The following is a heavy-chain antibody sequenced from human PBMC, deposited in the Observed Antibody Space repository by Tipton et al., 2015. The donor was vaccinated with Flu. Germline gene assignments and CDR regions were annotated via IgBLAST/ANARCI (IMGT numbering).Heavy chain of an antibody. CDR1: GFDFSVHG. J-gene: IGHJ6*01. V-gene: IGHV3-33*01. CDR2: IWYDGSNI. Sequence: RSLRLSCKVSGFDFSVHGMHWVRQAPGKGLEWVAVIWYDGSNIHYGESVKGRFTVSRDNSRDTRYLQMNGLRAEDTAVYYCARDEGVVNYYFGMGVWGQGTTVTVSS. CDR3: ARDEGVVNYYFGMGV.